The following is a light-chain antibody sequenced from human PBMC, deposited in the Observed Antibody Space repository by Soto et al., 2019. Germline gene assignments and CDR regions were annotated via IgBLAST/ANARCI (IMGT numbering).Light chain of an antibody. Sequence: EIVMTQSPGTLSVSPGERATLSCRASQSVSNNYLAWYQQKPGQAPRLLIYGASNRATGIPDRFSGSGSGTDFTLTISRLGPEDFAVYYCQQYGSSGTFGQGTKVDIK. CDR3: QQYGSSGT. CDR2: GAS. J-gene: IGKJ1*01. CDR1: QSVSNNY. V-gene: IGKV3-20*01.